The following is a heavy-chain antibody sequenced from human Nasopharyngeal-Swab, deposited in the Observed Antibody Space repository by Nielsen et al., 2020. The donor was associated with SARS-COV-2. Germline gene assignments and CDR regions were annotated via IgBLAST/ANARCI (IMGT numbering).Heavy chain of an antibody. Sequence: GESLKISCAASGFTFSDYYMSWIRQAPGKGLEWVSYISSSGSTIYYADSVKGRFTISRDNAKNPLYLQMNSLRAEDTAVYYCAISSGYYYPGFDYWGQGTLVTVSS. CDR2: ISSSGSTI. CDR1: GFTFSDYY. D-gene: IGHD3-22*01. J-gene: IGHJ4*02. V-gene: IGHV3-11*01. CDR3: AISSGYYYPGFDY.